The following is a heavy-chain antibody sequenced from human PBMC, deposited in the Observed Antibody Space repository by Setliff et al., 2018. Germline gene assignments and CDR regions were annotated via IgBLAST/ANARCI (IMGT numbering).Heavy chain of an antibody. V-gene: IGHV4-59*01. D-gene: IGHD1-26*01. CDR3: ARDNTILGATDY. CDR2: IQKSGGT. Sequence: PSETLSLTCNVSGVSISSYYWSWIRQPPGKGLESIGYIQKSGGTNYNPALKSRVTISVDTSTNQFSLKLRSVTAADTAVYYCARDNTILGATDYWGQGALVAVSS. J-gene: IGHJ4*02. CDR1: GVSISSYY.